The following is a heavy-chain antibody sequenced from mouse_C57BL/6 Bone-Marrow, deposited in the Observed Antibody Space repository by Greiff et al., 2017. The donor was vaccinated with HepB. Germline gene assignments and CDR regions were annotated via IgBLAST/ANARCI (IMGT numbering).Heavy chain of an antibody. CDR3: ARSALITTVVEY. Sequence: QVQLKQPGAELVKPGASVKMSCKASGYTFTSYWITWVKQRPGQGLEWIGDIYPGSGSTNYNEKFKSKATLTVDTSSSTAYMQLSSLTSEDSAVYYCARSALITTVVEYWGQGTTLTVSS. D-gene: IGHD1-1*01. V-gene: IGHV1-55*01. CDR2: IYPGSGST. J-gene: IGHJ2*01. CDR1: GYTFTSYW.